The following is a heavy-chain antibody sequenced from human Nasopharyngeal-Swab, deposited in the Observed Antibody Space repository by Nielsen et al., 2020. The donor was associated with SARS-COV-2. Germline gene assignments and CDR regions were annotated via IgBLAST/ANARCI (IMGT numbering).Heavy chain of an antibody. CDR1: GGSISSYY. CDR2: IHYSGST. CDR3: VRGGLYVFDP. V-gene: IGHV4-59*12. Sequence: SETLSLTCTVSGGSISSYYWSWIRQPPGKGLEWIGYIHYSGSTNYNPSLKSRVTMSVDTSKNQFSLKLSSVTAADTAVYYCVRGGLYVFDPWGQGTLVTVSS. D-gene: IGHD3-16*01. J-gene: IGHJ5*02.